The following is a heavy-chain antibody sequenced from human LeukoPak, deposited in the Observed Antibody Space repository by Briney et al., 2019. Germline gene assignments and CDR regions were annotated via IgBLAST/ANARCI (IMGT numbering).Heavy chain of an antibody. CDR1: GFTFSSYV. CDR3: ASATGDNDAFDI. Sequence: PGGSLRLSCAASGFTFSSYVMHWVRQAPGKGLEWVAVIWNDGSNKYFADSVKGRFTISRDSSKNTLYLQMNSLRAEDTAVYYCASATGDNDAFDIWSQGTMVTVSS. CDR2: IWNDGSNK. D-gene: IGHD7-27*01. V-gene: IGHV3-33*01. J-gene: IGHJ3*02.